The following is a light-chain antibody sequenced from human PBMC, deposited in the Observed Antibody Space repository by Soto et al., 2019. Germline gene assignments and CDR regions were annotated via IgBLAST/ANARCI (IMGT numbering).Light chain of an antibody. J-gene: IGKJ3*01. CDR3: QQYGRSPGLFT. Sequence: EIVLTQSPGTLSLSPGERATLSCGASQSVSSTYLAWYQQKPGQAPRLLIYDASKRATGIPDRFSGSGSVTDFTLTISRLEPEDFAVYYCQQYGRSPGLFTFGPATKVDIK. V-gene: IGKV3-20*01. CDR1: QSVSSTY. CDR2: DAS.